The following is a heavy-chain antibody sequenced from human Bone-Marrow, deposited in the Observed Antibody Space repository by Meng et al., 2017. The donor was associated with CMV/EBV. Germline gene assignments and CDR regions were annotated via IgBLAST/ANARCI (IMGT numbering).Heavy chain of an antibody. J-gene: IGHJ6*02. CDR1: GFTFSSYS. CDR3: AREVMATMGVYYYGMAV. Sequence: GGSLRLSCAASGFTFSSYSMNWVRQAPGKGLEWVSSISSSSSYIYYADSVKGRFTISRDNAKNSLYLQMNSLRAEDTAVYYCAREVMATMGVYYYGMAVWGQGHTVHVYS. V-gene: IGHV3-21*01. CDR2: ISSSSSYI. D-gene: IGHD5-24*01.